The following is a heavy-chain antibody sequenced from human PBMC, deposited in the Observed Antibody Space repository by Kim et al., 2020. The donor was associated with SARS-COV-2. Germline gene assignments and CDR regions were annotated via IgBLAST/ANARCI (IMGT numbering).Heavy chain of an antibody. CDR1: GFVFSSCS. CDR3: AKGYTVSGRSHSFDY. Sequence: GGSLRLSCAASGFVFSSCSMTWVRQAPGKGLEWVSIISTNGGETFYAGSVRGRFTISRDNSKNMLFLQMNSLRAEETALYYCAKGYTVSGRSHSFDYWGQGTLVPVSS. D-gene: IGHD6-19*01. J-gene: IGHJ4*02. CDR2: ISTNGGET. V-gene: IGHV3-23*01.